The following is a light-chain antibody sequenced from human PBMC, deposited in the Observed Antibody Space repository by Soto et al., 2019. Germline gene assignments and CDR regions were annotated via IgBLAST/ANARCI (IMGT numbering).Light chain of an antibody. CDR2: EDD. Sequence: NFMLTQPHSVSESPGKTVTISCTGSSGSIASNSVQWYQQRPGSAPSTVIYEDDQRPSGVPDRFSGSIDSSSNSASLTISGLMTEDVADYYCQSSNTFIPWVFGGGTQLTVL. V-gene: IGLV6-57*02. CDR3: QSSNTFIPWV. CDR1: SGSIASNS. J-gene: IGLJ3*02.